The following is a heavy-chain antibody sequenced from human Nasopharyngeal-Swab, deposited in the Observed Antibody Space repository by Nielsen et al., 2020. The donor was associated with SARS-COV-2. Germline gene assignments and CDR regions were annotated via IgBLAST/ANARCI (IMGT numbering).Heavy chain of an antibody. CDR1: GFTFSSSW. V-gene: IGHV3-74*01. J-gene: IGHJ4*02. CDR3: AKAYSYGSGSSYATFDS. Sequence: GGSLRLSCAGSGFTFSSSWLHWVRQAPGEGLVWVARLNGDATTVDYADSVKGRFTISRDNSKNMLYLQMISLRADDTAVYYCAKAYSYGSGSSYATFDSWGQGTLVTVSS. D-gene: IGHD3-10*01. CDR2: LNGDATTV.